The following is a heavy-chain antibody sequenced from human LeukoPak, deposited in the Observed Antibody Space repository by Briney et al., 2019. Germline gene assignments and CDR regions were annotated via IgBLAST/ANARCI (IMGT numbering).Heavy chain of an antibody. CDR2: INHSGST. Sequence: SETLSLTCAVYGGSFSGYYWSWIRQPPGKGLEWIGEINHSGSTNYNPSLKSRVTISVDTSKNQFSLKLSSVTATDTAVYYCARGGARYCSSTSCPLLDYWGQGTLVTVSS. CDR1: GGSFSGYY. D-gene: IGHD2-2*01. J-gene: IGHJ4*02. CDR3: ARGGARYCSSTSCPLLDY. V-gene: IGHV4-34*01.